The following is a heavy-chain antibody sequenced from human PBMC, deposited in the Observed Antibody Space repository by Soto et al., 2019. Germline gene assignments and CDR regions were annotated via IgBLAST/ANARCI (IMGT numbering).Heavy chain of an antibody. Sequence: GASVKVSCKVSGYTLTELSMHWVRQAPGKGLEWMGGFDPEDGETIYAQKFQGRVTMTEDTSTDTAYMELSSLRSEDTAVYYCATDRGTAARPFWFDPWGQGTLVTVPS. CDR3: ATDRGTAARPFWFDP. CDR1: GYTLTELS. J-gene: IGHJ5*02. D-gene: IGHD6-6*01. V-gene: IGHV1-24*01. CDR2: FDPEDGET.